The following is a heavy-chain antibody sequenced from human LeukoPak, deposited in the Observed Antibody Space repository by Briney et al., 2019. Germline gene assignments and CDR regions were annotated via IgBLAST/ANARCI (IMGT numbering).Heavy chain of an antibody. CDR3: AALWDTRGGYFDY. CDR1: GFTFTSSA. V-gene: IGHV1-58*02. J-gene: IGHJ4*02. CDR2: IVVGSGNT. D-gene: IGHD3-10*01. Sequence: SVKVSCKASGFTFTSSAMQWVRQARGQRLEWIGWIVVGSGNTNYAQKFKERVTIARDMSTSTAYMELSSLRSEDTAVYYCAALWDTRGGYFDYWGQGTLVTVSS.